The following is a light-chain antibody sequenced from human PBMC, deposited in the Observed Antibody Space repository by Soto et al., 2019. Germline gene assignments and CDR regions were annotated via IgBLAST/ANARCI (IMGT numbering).Light chain of an antibody. CDR1: QDIRNY. V-gene: IGKV1-33*01. CDR3: QQYGNLPLT. J-gene: IGKJ3*01. Sequence: DIQMTQSPSSLSASVGDRVTITCQASQDIRNYLNWYQQKPGKAPKLLIYDASNLETGVPSRFSGSGSGTDFTFTIITLQPEDIATYYCQQYGNLPLTFGPGTKVYIK. CDR2: DAS.